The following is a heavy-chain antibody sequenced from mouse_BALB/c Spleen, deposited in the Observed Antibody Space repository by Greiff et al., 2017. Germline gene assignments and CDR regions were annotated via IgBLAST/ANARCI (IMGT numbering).Heavy chain of an antibody. J-gene: IGHJ2*01. CDR2: ISYSGST. CDR1: GYSITSDYA. V-gene: IGHV3-2*02. D-gene: IGHD2-1*01. Sequence: EVQLQQSGPGLVKPSQSLSLTCTVSGYSITSDYAWNWIRQFPGNKLEWMGYISYSGSTSYNPSLKSRISITRDTSKNQFFLQLNSVTTVDTATYYCARSPIYDGNPLFDYWGQGTTLTGSS. CDR3: ARSPIYDGNPLFDY.